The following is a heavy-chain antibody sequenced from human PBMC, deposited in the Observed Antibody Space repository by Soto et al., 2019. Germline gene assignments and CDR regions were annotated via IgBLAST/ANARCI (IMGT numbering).Heavy chain of an antibody. CDR1: GYTFTSYA. CDR3: ARGTTIFGVVILYFDL. J-gene: IGHJ2*01. V-gene: IGHV1-3*01. CDR2: INAGNGNT. Sequence: ASVKVSCKASGYTFTSYAMHWVRQAPGQRLEWMGWINAGNGNTKYSQKFQGRVTITRDTSASTAYMELSSLRSEDTAVYYCARGTTIFGVVILYFDLWGRGTLVTVSS. D-gene: IGHD3-3*01.